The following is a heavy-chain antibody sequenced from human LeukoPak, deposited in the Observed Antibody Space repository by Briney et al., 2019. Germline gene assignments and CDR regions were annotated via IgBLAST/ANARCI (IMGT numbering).Heavy chain of an antibody. J-gene: IGHJ4*02. D-gene: IGHD5-18*01. CDR1: GGTFSSYA. CDR3: ASSEGTAMVPHYFDY. V-gene: IGHV1-69*13. Sequence: ASVKVSCKASGGTFSSYAISWVRQAPGQGLEWMGGIIPIFGTANYAQKFQGRVTITADESTSTAYMELGSLRSEDTAVYYCASSEGTAMVPHYFDYWGQGTLVTVSS. CDR2: IIPIFGTA.